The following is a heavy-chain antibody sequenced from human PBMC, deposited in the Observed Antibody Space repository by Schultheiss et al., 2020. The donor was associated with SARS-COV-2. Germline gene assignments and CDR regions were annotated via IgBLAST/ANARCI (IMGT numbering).Heavy chain of an antibody. CDR1: GFTFSSYG. V-gene: IGHV3-30*03. D-gene: IGHD3-3*01. J-gene: IGHJ6*02. CDR2: ISYDGSNK. Sequence: GGSLRLSCAASGFTFSSYGMHWVRQAPGKGLEWVAVISYDGSNKYYADSVKGRFTISRDNSKNTLYLQMNSLRAEDTAVYYCASGVVITDYYYYYGMDVWGQGTTVTVSS. CDR3: ASGVVITDYYYYYGMDV.